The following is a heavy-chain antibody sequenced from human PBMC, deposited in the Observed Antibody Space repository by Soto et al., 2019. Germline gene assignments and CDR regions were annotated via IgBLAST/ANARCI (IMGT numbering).Heavy chain of an antibody. CDR1: GGSINSGGYS. Sequence: PXXTLSLTCAVSGGSINSGGYSWSWIRQPPGRGLEWIGYIYHSGRTYYNPSLKSRVTISVDRSKNQFSLKLSSVTAADTAVYYCASVSYFNAFDYWGQGTLVTVSS. V-gene: IGHV4-30-2*01. J-gene: IGHJ4*02. CDR3: ASVSYFNAFDY. CDR2: IYHSGRT. D-gene: IGHD3-9*01.